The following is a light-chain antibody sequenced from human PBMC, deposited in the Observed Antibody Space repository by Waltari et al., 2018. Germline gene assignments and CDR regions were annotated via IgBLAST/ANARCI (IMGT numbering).Light chain of an antibody. CDR2: SDN. CDR1: YSNMGTTT. Sequence: SVLTQPPSASATPAQTVTTSCSGRYSNMGTTTVMWYQQLPGTAPKLLIYSDNRRPSGVPDRFSGSKSGTSASLAIRGLQSEDEADYYCSTWDDYLSGVVFGEGTKLTVL. J-gene: IGLJ2*01. CDR3: STWDDYLSGVV. V-gene: IGLV1-44*01.